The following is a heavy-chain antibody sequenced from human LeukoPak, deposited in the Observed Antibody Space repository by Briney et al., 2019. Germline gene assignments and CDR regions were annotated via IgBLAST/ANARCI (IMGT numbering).Heavy chain of an antibody. CDR3: ARASADSSGYPTPDYFDY. CDR2: IYYSGST. V-gene: IGHV4-59*11. CDR1: GGSISSHY. J-gene: IGHJ4*02. D-gene: IGHD3-22*01. Sequence: SETLSLTCTVSGGSISSHYWSWIRQPPGKGLEWIGYIYYSGSTNYNPSLKSRVTISVDTSKNQFSLKLSSVTAADTAVYYCARASADSSGYPTPDYFDYWGQGTLVTVYS.